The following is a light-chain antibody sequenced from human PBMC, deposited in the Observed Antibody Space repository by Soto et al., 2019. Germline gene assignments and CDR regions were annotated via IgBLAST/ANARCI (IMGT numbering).Light chain of an antibody. Sequence: DIQMTQSPSTLSASVGDRVTITCRASQSISNWLAWYQQKPGKAPKLLIYDASRLESGVPSRFRGSGSGTEFTLTISGLQPDDFATYFCQQYNSYPGTFGQGTKLEIK. CDR3: QQYNSYPGT. J-gene: IGKJ2*01. V-gene: IGKV1-5*01. CDR1: QSISNW. CDR2: DAS.